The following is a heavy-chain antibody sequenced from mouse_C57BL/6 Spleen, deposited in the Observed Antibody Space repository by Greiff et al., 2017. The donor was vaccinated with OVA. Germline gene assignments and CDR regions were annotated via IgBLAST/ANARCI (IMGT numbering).Heavy chain of an antibody. CDR2: IYPRDGSP. CDR1: GYTFTSYD. V-gene: IGHV1-85*01. D-gene: IGHD1-1*01. Sequence: QVQLKQSGPELVKPGASVKLSCKASGYTFTSYDINWVKQRPGQGLEWIGWIYPRDGSPKYNEKFKGKATLTVDTSSSTAYMELHSLTSEDSAVYFCARGGFITTVGGYFDVWGTGTTVTVSS. CDR3: ARGGFITTVGGYFDV. J-gene: IGHJ1*03.